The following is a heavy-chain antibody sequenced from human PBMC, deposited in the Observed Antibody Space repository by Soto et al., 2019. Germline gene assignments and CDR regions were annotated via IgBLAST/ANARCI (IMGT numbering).Heavy chain of an antibody. D-gene: IGHD4-17*01. CDR1: GFTFSSYW. J-gene: IGHJ6*03. CDR2: IKQDGSEK. V-gene: IGHV3-7*03. CDR3: ARNSLTTAYYYYYYYMDV. Sequence: GGSLRLSCAASGFTFSSYWMSWVRQAPGKGLEWVANIKQDGSEKYYVDSVKGRFTISRDNAKNSLYLQMNSLRAEDTAVYYCARNSLTTAYYYYYYYMDVWGKGTTVTVSS.